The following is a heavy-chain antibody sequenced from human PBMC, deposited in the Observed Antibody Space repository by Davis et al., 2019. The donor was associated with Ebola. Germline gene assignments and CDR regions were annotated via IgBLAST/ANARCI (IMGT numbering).Heavy chain of an antibody. D-gene: IGHD6-19*01. CDR2: ISSSSTYI. J-gene: IGHJ3*02. Sequence: PGGSLRLSCAASGFTFSSYSMNWVRQAPGKGLEWVSSISSSSTYIYYADSLKGRFTISRDNSKNTLYLQMDSLRAEDTAVYYCARELVSDGWSRGAFDIWGQGTMATVSS. CDR1: GFTFSSYS. V-gene: IGHV3-21*01. CDR3: ARELVSDGWSRGAFDI.